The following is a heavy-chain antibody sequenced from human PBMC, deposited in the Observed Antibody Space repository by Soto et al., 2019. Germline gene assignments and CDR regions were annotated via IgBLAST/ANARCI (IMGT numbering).Heavy chain of an antibody. V-gene: IGHV3-48*02. Sequence: GGSLRLSCAASGFTFSSYSMNWVRQAPGKGLEWVSYIHNSSSTIYYADSVRGRFTISRDNAKDSLYLQMNSLRDEDTAVYYCARGVQIIVLLPAAIDYWGQGTLGTVSS. CDR1: GFTFSSYS. J-gene: IGHJ4*02. D-gene: IGHD2-2*01. CDR3: ARGVQIIVLLPAAIDY. CDR2: IHNSSSTI.